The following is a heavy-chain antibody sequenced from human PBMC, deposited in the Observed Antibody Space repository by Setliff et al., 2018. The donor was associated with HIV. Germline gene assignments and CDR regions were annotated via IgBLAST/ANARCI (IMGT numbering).Heavy chain of an antibody. V-gene: IGHV4-59*01. CDR3: ASHFGAGAGTMDV. CDR1: GGSLSSFY. CDR2: IYYSGST. J-gene: IGHJ6*04. Sequence: SETLSLTCTLSGGSLSSFYWSWIRQPPGKGLEWLGYIYYSGSTTDNPSLKSRFTILVATSKNQFSLKLSSVTAADTAVYYCASHFGAGAGTMDVWGKGTTVTVSS. D-gene: IGHD6-19*01.